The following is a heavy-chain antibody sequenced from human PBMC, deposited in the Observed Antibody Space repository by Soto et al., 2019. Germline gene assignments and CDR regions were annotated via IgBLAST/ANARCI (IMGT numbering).Heavy chain of an antibody. CDR1: VGSLSNYY. D-gene: IGHD2-21*02. CDR2: IYDSGST. CDR3: ARVGEDRVVTGNWYFDL. V-gene: IGHV4-59*01. J-gene: IGHJ2*01. Sequence: SETLSLTCAVSVGSLSNYYWSWIRQPPGKGLEWIGYIYDSGSTNYNPSLKSRVTISIDTSKNQFSLKLTSVTAADTAVYYCARVGEDRVVTGNWYFDLWGRGSLVTVSS.